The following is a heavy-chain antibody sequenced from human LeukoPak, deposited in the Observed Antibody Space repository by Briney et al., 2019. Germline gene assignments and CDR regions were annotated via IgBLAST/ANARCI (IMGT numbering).Heavy chain of an antibody. J-gene: IGHJ4*02. V-gene: IGHV3-48*04. CDR1: GFTFDTYG. CDR3: ARFTWETGGPL. Sequence: GGSLRLSCAASGFTFDTYGMHWVRQAPGKGLEWVSFISKSGSAISYADSVRGRFSTSRDNARDSLYLQMNSLRAEDTAVYYCARFTWETGGPLWGQGTLVTVSS. CDR2: ISKSGSAI. D-gene: IGHD7-27*01.